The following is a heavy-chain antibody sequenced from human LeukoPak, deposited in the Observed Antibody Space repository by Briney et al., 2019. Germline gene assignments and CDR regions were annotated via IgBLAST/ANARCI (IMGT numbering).Heavy chain of an antibody. CDR3: ARDPGYSTGWKYFDY. J-gene: IGHJ4*02. CDR1: GGAFSGFS. D-gene: IGHD6-19*01. V-gene: IGHV4-34*01. CDR2: INYNGDT. Sequence: SETLSLTCAVYGGAFSGFSCSWIRQPPGKGLQCVGEINYNGDTNYNPSLKSQRLTISIDRSLNQFSLKLTSVTAADTAVYYCARDPGYSTGWKYFDYWGQGTLVTVSS.